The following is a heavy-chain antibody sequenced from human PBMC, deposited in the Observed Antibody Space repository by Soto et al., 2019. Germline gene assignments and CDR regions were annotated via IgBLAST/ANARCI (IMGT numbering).Heavy chain of an antibody. CDR2: IFANGHT. Sequence: GYWWYWDHQNNGKGLEWIGLIFANGHTDYNPSLKSRVTMSVDASKNQFSLRLTSMTAADTAVYYCVASLAASGLNWLDPWGRGTLVTVSS. V-gene: IGHV4-4*07. D-gene: IGHD6-13*01. CDR3: VASLAASGLNWLDP. CDR1: GYW. J-gene: IGHJ5*02.